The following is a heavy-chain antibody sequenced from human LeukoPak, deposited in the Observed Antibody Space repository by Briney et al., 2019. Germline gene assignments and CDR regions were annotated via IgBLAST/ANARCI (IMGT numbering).Heavy chain of an antibody. Sequence: PGGSLRLSCAASGFTFRTYWMHWVRQAPGKGLVWVSRISPDGITTTYADSAKGRFTISRDNAKNTLYLQMNSLRVEDTAVYYCVRDGHYHNSAFDPRGQGTLVTVSS. V-gene: IGHV3-74*01. CDR1: GFTFRTYW. CDR2: ISPDGITT. D-gene: IGHD3-22*01. J-gene: IGHJ5*02. CDR3: VRDGHYHNSAFDP.